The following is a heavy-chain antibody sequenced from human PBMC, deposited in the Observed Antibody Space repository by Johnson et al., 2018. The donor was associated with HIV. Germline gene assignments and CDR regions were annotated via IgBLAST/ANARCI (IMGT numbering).Heavy chain of an antibody. CDR2: IYSGGST. CDR1: GFTVSSNY. D-gene: IGHD3-22*01. Sequence: VQLVESGGGVVQPGRSLRLSCAASGFTVSSNYMSWVRQAPGQGLEWVSVIYSGGSTYYADSLQCRFTLSRDNSRSTVYLHMINLRADDTALYYCAREISRYYYDYAAFDLWGQGTTVTVSS. J-gene: IGHJ3*01. V-gene: IGHV3-66*01. CDR3: AREISRYYYDYAAFDL.